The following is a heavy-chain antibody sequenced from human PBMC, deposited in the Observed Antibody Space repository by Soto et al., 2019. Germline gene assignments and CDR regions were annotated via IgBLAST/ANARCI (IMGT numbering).Heavy chain of an antibody. CDR2: ISAYNGNT. CDR3: ARGKYYDFWSGYYTFDP. D-gene: IGHD3-3*01. CDR1: GYTFTSYG. J-gene: IGHJ5*02. V-gene: IGHV1-18*01. Sequence: GASVKVSCKASGYTFTSYGISWVRQAPGQGLEWMGWISAYNGNTNYAQKLQGRVTMTTDTSTSTAYMELRSLRSDDTAVYYCARGKYYDFWSGYYTFDPRGQGTLVTVSS.